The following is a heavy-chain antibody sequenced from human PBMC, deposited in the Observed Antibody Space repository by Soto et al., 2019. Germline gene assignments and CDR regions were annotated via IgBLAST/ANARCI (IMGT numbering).Heavy chain of an antibody. Sequence: PVGSLRLSCAASGFTLSSYGMHWVRQAPGKGLEWVAVTSYDEANKLYADSVKGRFAISRDNAKNSLYLQMTSLRAEDTAVYYCASKRLYFYGLDVWGQGTTVTVSS. CDR2: TSYDEANK. V-gene: IGHV3-30*12. CDR1: GFTLSSYG. CDR3: ASKRLYFYGLDV. J-gene: IGHJ6*02.